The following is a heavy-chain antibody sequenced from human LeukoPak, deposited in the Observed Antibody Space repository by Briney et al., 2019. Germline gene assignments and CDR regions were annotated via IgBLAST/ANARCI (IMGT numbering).Heavy chain of an antibody. J-gene: IGHJ4*02. Sequence: ASVKVSCKASGYTLTSYGFSWVRQAPGQGLEWMGWISGYNGNTNYAQNLQGRVTMTIDTSTSTAYMELRRLRSDDTAVYYCARDPAFRGAQMEYWGQGTLVTVSS. CDR3: ARDPAFRGAQMEY. CDR2: ISGYNGNT. CDR1: GYTLTSYG. V-gene: IGHV1-18*01. D-gene: IGHD3-10*01.